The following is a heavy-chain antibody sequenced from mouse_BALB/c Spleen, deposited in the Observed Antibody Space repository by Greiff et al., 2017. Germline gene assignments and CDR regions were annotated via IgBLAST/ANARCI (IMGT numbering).Heavy chain of an antibody. D-gene: IGHD2-4*01. Sequence: EVQLVESGPSLVKPSQTLSLTCSVTGDSITSGYWNWIRKFPGNKLEYMGYISYSGSTYYNPSLKSRISITRDTSKNQYYLQLNSVTTEETATYYGARSSTMITVYYFDYWGQGTTLTVSS. CDR1: GDSITSGY. V-gene: IGHV3-8*02. CDR3: ARSSTMITVYYFDY. CDR2: ISYSGST. J-gene: IGHJ2*01.